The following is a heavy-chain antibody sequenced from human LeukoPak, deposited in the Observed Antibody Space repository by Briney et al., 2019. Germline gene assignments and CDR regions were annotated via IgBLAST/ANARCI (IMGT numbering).Heavy chain of an antibody. D-gene: IGHD2-8*01. Sequence: SETLSLTCAVSGSSISSGGYSWSWIRQPPGKGLEWIGYIYYSGSTYYNPSLKSRVTISVDTSKNQFSLKLSSATAADTAVYYCARESRYCTNGVCPVNWFDPWGQGTLVTVSS. V-gene: IGHV4-30-4*07. CDR2: IYYSGST. CDR3: ARESRYCTNGVCPVNWFDP. CDR1: GSSISSGGYS. J-gene: IGHJ5*02.